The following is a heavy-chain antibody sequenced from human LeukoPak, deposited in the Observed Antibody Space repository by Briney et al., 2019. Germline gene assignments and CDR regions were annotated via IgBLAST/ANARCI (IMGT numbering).Heavy chain of an antibody. CDR2: IYYSGST. CDR1: GGSISSYY. Sequence: SETLSLTCTVSGGSISSYYWSWIRQPPGKGLEWIGYIYYSGSTNYNPSLKSRVTISVDTSKNQFSLKLSSVTAADTAVYYCARVGSSADRFDYWGQGTLVTVSS. J-gene: IGHJ4*02. CDR3: ARVGSSADRFDY. V-gene: IGHV4-59*01. D-gene: IGHD6-25*01.